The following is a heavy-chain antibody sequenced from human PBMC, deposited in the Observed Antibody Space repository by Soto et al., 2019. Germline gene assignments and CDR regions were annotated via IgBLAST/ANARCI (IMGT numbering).Heavy chain of an antibody. CDR2: FYHSGST. J-gene: IGHJ4*02. V-gene: IGHV4-38-2*01. CDR1: GYSISSGYY. D-gene: IGHD3-22*01. CDR3: ARYYYDSSGYYPKYYFDY. Sequence: SETLSLTCAVSGYSISSGYYWGWIRQPPGKGLEWIGSFYHSGSTYYNPSLKSRVTISVDTSKNQFSLKLSSVTAADTAVYYCARYYYDSSGYYPKYYFDYWGQGTLVTVSS.